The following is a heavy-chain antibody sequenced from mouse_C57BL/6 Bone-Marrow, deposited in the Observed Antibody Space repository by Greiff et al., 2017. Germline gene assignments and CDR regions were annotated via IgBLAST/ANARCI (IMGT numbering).Heavy chain of an antibody. J-gene: IGHJ3*01. V-gene: IGHV1-22*01. CDR3: ARDYYGSRVRFAY. D-gene: IGHD1-1*01. Sequence: EVQLQQSGPELVKPGASVKMSCKASGYTFTDYNMHWVKQSHGKSLEWIGYINPNNGGTSYNQKFKGKATLTVNKSSSTAYMELRSLTSEDSAVYYCARDYYGSRVRFAYWGQGTLVTVSA. CDR1: GYTFTDYN. CDR2: INPNNGGT.